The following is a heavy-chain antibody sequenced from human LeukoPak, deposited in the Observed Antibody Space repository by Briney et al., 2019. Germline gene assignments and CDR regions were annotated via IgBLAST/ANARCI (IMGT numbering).Heavy chain of an antibody. J-gene: IGHJ5*02. D-gene: IGHD3-22*01. CDR2: IYHSGST. CDR1: GYSISSDYY. V-gene: IGHV4-38-2*02. Sequence: PSETLSLTCTVSGYSISSDYYWGWIRQPPGKGLEWIGTIYHSGSTYYNPSLKSRVTISVDTSKNQFSLKLSSVTAADTAVYYCARSFSSRPHGYYYDSSDYHTDSWFDPWGQGTLVTVSS. CDR3: ARSFSSRPHGYYYDSSDYHTDSWFDP.